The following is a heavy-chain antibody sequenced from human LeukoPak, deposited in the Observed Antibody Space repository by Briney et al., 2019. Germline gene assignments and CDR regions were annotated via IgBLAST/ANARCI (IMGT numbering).Heavy chain of an antibody. CDR3: ARGPGPGIMAAATRHWFDP. CDR1: GDSIRSTSYY. Sequence: SETLSLTCSVSGDSIRSTSYYWAWLRQPPGKGLEWIGSIYYNGNSYYNPSLKSRVTISVDTSKNQFSLKLSFLTAADTAVYFCARGPGPGIMAAATRHWFDPWGQGTLVTVSS. V-gene: IGHV4-39*07. CDR2: IYYNGNS. D-gene: IGHD1-26*01. J-gene: IGHJ5*02.